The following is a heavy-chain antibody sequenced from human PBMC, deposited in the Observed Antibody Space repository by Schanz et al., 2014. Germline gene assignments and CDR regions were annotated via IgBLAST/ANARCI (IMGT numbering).Heavy chain of an antibody. CDR3: ARDLAGGGNDV. D-gene: IGHD2-15*01. V-gene: IGHV3-11*04. J-gene: IGHJ4*02. Sequence: VQLVESGGGLVQPGRSLRLSCAASGFTFSDYYMNWIRQAPGKGLEWVSYISNSGYTIYYADSVKGRFTISRDNSKDTVYLQMNSLRAEDTAVYYCARDLAGGGNDVWGQGTLVTVSS. CDR2: ISNSGYTI. CDR1: GFTFSDYY.